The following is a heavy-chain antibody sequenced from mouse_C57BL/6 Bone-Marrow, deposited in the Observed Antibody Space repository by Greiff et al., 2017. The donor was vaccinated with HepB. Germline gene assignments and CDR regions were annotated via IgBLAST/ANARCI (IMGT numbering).Heavy chain of an antibody. J-gene: IGHJ2*01. CDR2: ISYDGSN. D-gene: IGHD1-1*01. CDR3: AREGGYYNYFDY. CDR1: GYSITSGYY. V-gene: IGHV3-6*01. Sequence: DVKLQESGPGLVKPSQSLSLTCSVPGYSITSGYYWNWIRQFPGNKLEWMGYISYDGSNNYNPSLKNRISITRDTSKNQFFLKLNSVTTEDTATYYCAREGGYYNYFDYWGQGTTLTVSS.